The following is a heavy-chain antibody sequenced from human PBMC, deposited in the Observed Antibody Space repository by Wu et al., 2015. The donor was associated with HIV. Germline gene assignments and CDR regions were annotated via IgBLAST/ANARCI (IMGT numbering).Heavy chain of an antibody. D-gene: IGHD3-22*01. J-gene: IGHJ3*02. V-gene: IGHV1-2*02. Sequence: QVQLVQSGAEVKKPGASVKVSCKASGYTFTGYYMHWVRQAPGQGLEWMGWINPNSGGTNYAQKFQGRVTMTRDTSISTAYMELSRLRSDDTAVYYCARVSGYRATFDAFDIWGQGTMVTVSS. CDR1: GYTFTGYY. CDR3: ARVSGYRATFDAFDI. CDR2: INPNSGGT.